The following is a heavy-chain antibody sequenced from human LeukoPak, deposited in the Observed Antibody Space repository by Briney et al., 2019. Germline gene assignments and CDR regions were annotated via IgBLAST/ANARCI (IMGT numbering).Heavy chain of an antibody. V-gene: IGHV1-2*06. D-gene: IGHD5-12*01. CDR3: ARTLKRIRYSGYDWDWFDP. CDR2: INPNSGGT. J-gene: IGHJ5*02. Sequence: ASVKVSCKASGYTFTGYYMHWVRQAPGQGLEWMGRINPNSGGTNYAQKFQGRVTMTRDTSISTAYMELSRLRSDDTAVYYCARTLKRIRYSGYDWDWFDPWGQGTLVTVSS. CDR1: GYTFTGYY.